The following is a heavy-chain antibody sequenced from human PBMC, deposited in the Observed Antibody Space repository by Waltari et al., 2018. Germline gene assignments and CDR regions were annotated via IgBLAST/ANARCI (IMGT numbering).Heavy chain of an antibody. J-gene: IGHJ6*02. CDR2: ISSSGSTI. Sequence: EEFSYISSSGSTIYSADVVKGRLTISRDNAKNSLYLQMNSLRAEDTAVYYCAKLWFGELYYYYYGMDVWGQGTTVTVSS. CDR3: AKLWFGELYYYYYGMDV. D-gene: IGHD3-10*01. V-gene: IGHV3-48*03.